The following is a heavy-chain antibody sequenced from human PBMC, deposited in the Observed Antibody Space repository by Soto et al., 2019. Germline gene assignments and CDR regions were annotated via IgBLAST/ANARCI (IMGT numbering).Heavy chain of an antibody. J-gene: IGHJ4*02. CDR1: GGTFRNYP. CDR2: IFPLTDIP. V-gene: IGHV1-69*02. Sequence: QVQLVQSGTEVKKPGSSVKVSCKASGGTFRNYPINWVRQAPGQGLEWMGSIFPLTDIPDYAQNCQARLTMSADKSMSTAYMESSSLTSDDTAMYFCARVPLVVLNYFESWGQGTLVTVSS. CDR3: ARVPLVVLNYFES.